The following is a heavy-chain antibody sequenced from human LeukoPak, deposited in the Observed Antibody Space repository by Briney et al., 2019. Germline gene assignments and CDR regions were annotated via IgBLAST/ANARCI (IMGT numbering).Heavy chain of an antibody. Sequence: GESLKISCKGSGYSFTNYWIGWVRQMPGKGLEWMGIIFPGDSDTRYSPSFQGQVTISANKSISTAYLQWSSLKASDTAMFYCARRETTVTNSDAFDIWGQGTMVTVSS. CDR2: IFPGDSDT. CDR3: ARRETTVTNSDAFDI. D-gene: IGHD4-17*01. J-gene: IGHJ3*02. CDR1: GYSFTNYW. V-gene: IGHV5-51*01.